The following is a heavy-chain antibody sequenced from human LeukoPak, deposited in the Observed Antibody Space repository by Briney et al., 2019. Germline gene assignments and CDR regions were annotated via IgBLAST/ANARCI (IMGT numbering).Heavy chain of an antibody. V-gene: IGHV1-46*01. J-gene: IGHJ4*02. CDR2: INPSGGAT. CDR1: GDSLTSYD. D-gene: IGHD3-22*01. CDR3: ARDLGITMKVDYFDY. Sequence: ASVKVSCKASGDSLTSYDIHGVGQTPGQELEWMGIINPSGGATKYAQKFQGRVTMTRDTSTSTLYIELSSLRSEDTAVYYCARDLGITMKVDYFDYWGQGTLVTVSS.